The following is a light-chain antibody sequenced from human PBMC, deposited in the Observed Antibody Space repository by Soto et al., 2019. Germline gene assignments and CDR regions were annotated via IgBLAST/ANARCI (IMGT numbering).Light chain of an antibody. CDR1: SSNIGAGND. Sequence: QSVLTKPPSVPEAPGQRVAISCFGSSSNIGAGNDVHWYQQLPGTAPKLLIYGNSNRPSGVPDRFSSSKSGTSASLAIAGLQAEDVADYYSTSYAICLSGYVVGTWTYVTVL. J-gene: IGLJ1*01. V-gene: IGLV1-40*01. CDR3: TSYAICLSGYV. CDR2: GNS.